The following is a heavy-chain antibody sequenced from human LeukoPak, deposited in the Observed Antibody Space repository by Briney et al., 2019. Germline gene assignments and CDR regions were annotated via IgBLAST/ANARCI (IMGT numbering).Heavy chain of an antibody. J-gene: IGHJ6*02. CDR2: IYTSGST. D-gene: IGHD3-10*01. CDR3: ARIGLNRDSNYSGMDV. V-gene: IGHV4-4*07. CDR1: GGSISNYY. Sequence: SETLSLTCTVSGGSISNYYWNWIRQPAGKGLEWIGRIYTSGSTNYNPSLKHRVTMSVDTSKNQFSLKVSSVTAADTAVYYCARIGLNRDSNYSGMDVWGQGTTVTVSS.